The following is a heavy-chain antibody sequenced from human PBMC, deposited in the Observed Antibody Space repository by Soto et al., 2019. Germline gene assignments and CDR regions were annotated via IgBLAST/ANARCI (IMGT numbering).Heavy chain of an antibody. CDR2: INSNGGST. Sequence: EVQLVESGGGLVQPGGSLRLSCSASGFTFSSYAMHWVRQAPGKGLEYVSVINSNGGSTYYADSVKGRFTISRDNSKNTVYLKMSSLRAEDTAVYYCVKTGYSGYDWDYWGQGTLVTVSS. CDR1: GFTFSSYA. J-gene: IGHJ4*02. D-gene: IGHD5-12*01. V-gene: IGHV3-64D*06. CDR3: VKTGYSGYDWDY.